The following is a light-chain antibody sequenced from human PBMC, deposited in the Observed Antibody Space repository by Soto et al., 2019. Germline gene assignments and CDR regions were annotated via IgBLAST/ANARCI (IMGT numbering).Light chain of an antibody. J-gene: IGKJ1*01. CDR3: QQYNNWPPWT. CDR2: GAS. CDR1: QSISSNH. V-gene: IGKV3-20*01. Sequence: EIVLTQSPGTLSVSPGERATLSCRASQSISSNHLAWYQQKPGQAPSLLIYGASSRATGIPDRFSGSGSGTDFTLTISGLEPEDSAIYYCQQYNNWPPWTFGQGTKVEIK.